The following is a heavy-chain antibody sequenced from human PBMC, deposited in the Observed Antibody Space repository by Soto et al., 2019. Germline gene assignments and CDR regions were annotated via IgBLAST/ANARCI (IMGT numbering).Heavy chain of an antibody. J-gene: IGHJ4*02. CDR1: GFTFSSYS. CDR2: ISSSSYI. CDR3: ARDHPKYYYGSGSYTFDY. D-gene: IGHD3-10*01. V-gene: IGHV3-21*01. Sequence: GGSLRLSCAASGFTFSSYSMNWVRQAPGKGLEWVSSISSSSYIYYADSVKGRFTISRDNAKNSLYLQMNSLRAEDTAVYYCARDHPKYYYGSGSYTFDYWGQGTLVTVSS.